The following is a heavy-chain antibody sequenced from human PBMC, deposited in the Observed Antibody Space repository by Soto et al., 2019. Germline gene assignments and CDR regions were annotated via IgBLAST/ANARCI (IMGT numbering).Heavy chain of an antibody. CDR1: GGSISSGGYY. CDR3: ARGGRRSPGMDV. J-gene: IGHJ6*02. Sequence: QVQLQESGPGLVKPSQTLSLTCTVSGGSISSGGYYWSWIRQHPGKGLEWIGYIYYSGSTYYNPSPKSRVTIAVDTSKNQFSLKLSSVTAADTAVYYCARGGRRSPGMDVWGQGTTVTVSS. V-gene: IGHV4-31*03. CDR2: IYYSGST.